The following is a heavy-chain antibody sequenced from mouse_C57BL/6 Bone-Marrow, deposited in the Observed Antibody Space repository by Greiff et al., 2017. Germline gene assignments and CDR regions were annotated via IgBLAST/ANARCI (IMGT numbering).Heavy chain of an antibody. J-gene: IGHJ3*01. Sequence: VQLQQSGAELVKPGASVKLSCKASGYTFTEYTIHWVKQRSGQGLEWIGWYYPGSGSIKYNEKFKDKATLTADKSSSTVYMELSRLTSEDSAVYFCARHEERSYYSNYRAWFVYWGQGTLVTVSA. CDR3: ARHEERSYYSNYRAWFVY. D-gene: IGHD2-12*01. CDR1: GYTFTEYT. V-gene: IGHV1-62-2*01. CDR2: YYPGSGSI.